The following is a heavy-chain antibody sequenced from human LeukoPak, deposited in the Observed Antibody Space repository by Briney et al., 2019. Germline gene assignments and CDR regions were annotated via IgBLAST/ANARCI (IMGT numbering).Heavy chain of an antibody. CDR2: INPNNGGT. CDR1: GYTFTGHY. Sequence: GASVKVSCKASGYTFTGHYMHWVRQAPGQGLEWMGWINPNNGGTIYAQKFQGRVTMSRDTSISTAYMELSGLRSDDTAVYYCARAMYGPAGGDYWGQGTLVTVSS. J-gene: IGHJ4*02. V-gene: IGHV1-2*02. D-gene: IGHD3-10*01. CDR3: ARAMYGPAGGDY.